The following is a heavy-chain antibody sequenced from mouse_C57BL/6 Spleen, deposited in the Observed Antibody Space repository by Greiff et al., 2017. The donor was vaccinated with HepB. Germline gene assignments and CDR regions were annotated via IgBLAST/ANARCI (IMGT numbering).Heavy chain of an antibody. CDR2: IHPNSGST. CDR1: GYTFTSYW. J-gene: IGHJ3*01. D-gene: IGHD1-1*01. V-gene: IGHV1-64*01. Sequence: QVQLQQSGAELVKPGASVKLSCKASGYTFTSYWMHWVKQRPGQGLEWIGMIHPNSGSTNYNEKFKSKATLTVDKSSSTAYMQLSSLTSEDSAVYYCARNLYYGSSYGAYWGQGTLVTVSA. CDR3: ARNLYYGSSYGAY.